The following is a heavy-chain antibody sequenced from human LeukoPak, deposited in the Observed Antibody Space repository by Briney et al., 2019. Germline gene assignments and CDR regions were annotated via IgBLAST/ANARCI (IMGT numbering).Heavy chain of an antibody. CDR3: ARDQYDTWSRRGNFDS. CDR2: IKLDGSEE. D-gene: IGHD3-3*01. CDR1: GFTFGKYW. Sequence: GGSLRLSCVASGFTFGKYWMSWVRQAPGKGLEWVANIKLDGSEENYVDSVKGRFTISRDNTKNSLYLQMNSLRVEDTAVFYCARDQYDTWSRRGNFDSWGQGPLVTVSS. V-gene: IGHV3-7*03. J-gene: IGHJ4*02.